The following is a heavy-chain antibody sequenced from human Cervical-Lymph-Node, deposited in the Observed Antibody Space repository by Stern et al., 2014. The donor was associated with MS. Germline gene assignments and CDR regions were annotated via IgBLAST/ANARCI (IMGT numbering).Heavy chain of an antibody. Sequence: EQLVESGGGVVQHGRSLRLSCAASGFTFSSYGMHWVRQAPGKGLEWVAVIWDDGSNKYYADSVKGRFTISRDNSKNTLYLQMNSLRAEDTAVYYCARDRHDLGYCSGGSCYLPDYWGQGTLVTVSS. V-gene: IGHV3-33*01. CDR1: GFTFSSYG. CDR3: ARDRHDLGYCSGGSCYLPDY. J-gene: IGHJ4*02. CDR2: IWDDGSNK. D-gene: IGHD2-15*01.